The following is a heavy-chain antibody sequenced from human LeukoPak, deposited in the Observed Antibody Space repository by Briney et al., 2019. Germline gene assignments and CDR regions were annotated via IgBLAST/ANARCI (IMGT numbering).Heavy chain of an antibody. CDR2: INHSGST. V-gene: IGHV4-34*01. J-gene: IGHJ4*02. CDR1: GGSFSGYY. Sequence: SETLSLTCAVYGGSFSGYYWSWIRQPPGKGLEWIGEINHSGSTNYNPSLKSRVTISVDTSKNQFSLKLCSVTAADTAVYYCASIPSSKGYFDYWGQGTLVTVSS. CDR3: ASIPSSKGYFDY.